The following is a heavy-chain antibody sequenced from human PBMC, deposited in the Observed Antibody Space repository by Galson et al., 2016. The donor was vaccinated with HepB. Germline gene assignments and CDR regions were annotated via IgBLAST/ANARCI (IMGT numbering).Heavy chain of an antibody. D-gene: IGHD3-16*01. CDR3: ARGAYGG. J-gene: IGHJ4*02. CDR1: GGSVTSPRYY. CDR2: VFSGGST. Sequence: SETLSLTCGVSGGSVTSPRYYWGWIRQPPGKGLEWIGSVFSGGSTSSNPSLGSRVTISVDTSSNHFSLRLTSVTAADTAVYYCARGAYGGWGQGTLVTVSS. V-gene: IGHV4-39*02.